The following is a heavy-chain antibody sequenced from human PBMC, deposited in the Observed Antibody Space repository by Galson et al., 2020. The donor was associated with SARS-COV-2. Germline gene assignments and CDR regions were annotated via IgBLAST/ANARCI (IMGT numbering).Heavy chain of an antibody. CDR3: ARRDEWELYSDY. V-gene: IGHV3-48*03. Sequence: GGSLRLSCAASGFTFSSYEMNWVRQAPGKGLEWVSYISSSGSTIYYADSVKGRFTISRDDAKNSLYLQMNSLRAEDTAVYYCARRDEWELYSDYWGQGTLVTVSS. CDR2: ISSSGSTI. CDR1: GFTFSSYE. D-gene: IGHD1-26*01. J-gene: IGHJ4*02.